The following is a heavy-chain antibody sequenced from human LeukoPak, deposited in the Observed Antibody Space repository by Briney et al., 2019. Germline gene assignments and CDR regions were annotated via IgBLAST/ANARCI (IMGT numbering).Heavy chain of an antibody. V-gene: IGHV4-38-2*02. CDR2: IYHSGST. CDR3: ARDYDSSSSDY. D-gene: IGHD6-6*01. Sequence: SETLSLTCTVSGYSISSGYYWGWIRQPPGKGLEWIGSIYHSGSTYYNPSLKSRVTISVDTSKNQFSLKLSSVTAADTAVYYCARDYDSSSSDYWGQGTLVTVSS. J-gene: IGHJ4*02. CDR1: GYSISSGYY.